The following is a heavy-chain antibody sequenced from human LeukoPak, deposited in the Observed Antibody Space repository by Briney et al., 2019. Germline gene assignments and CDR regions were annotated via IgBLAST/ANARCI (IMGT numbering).Heavy chain of an antibody. CDR3: ASLWFGELPKG. CDR2: IYHSGST. Sequence: SQSLSLTCAVSGGSISSGGYSWSWLPQPQGQGLEWIGNIYHSGSTYYNPTLKSRVTISVDRSKSQFSLKLSCVTAADTAVYYCASLWFGELPKGWGQGTLVTVSS. J-gene: IGHJ4*02. D-gene: IGHD3-10*01. V-gene: IGHV4-30-2*01. CDR1: GGSISSGGYS.